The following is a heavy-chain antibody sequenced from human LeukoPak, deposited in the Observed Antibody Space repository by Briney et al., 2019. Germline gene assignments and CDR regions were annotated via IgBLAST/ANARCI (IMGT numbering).Heavy chain of an antibody. D-gene: IGHD2-2*01. CDR2: ISYTGSS. Sequence: PSQTLSLTCTVSGDSISSRGYYWSWIRQDPGKGLEWIGYISYTGSSYYNPSLKSRVTMSVDTSKNQFSLNLSSVTAADTAVYYCARERDGYCSTTNCYYFDYWVQGTLVTVSS. CDR3: ARERDGYCSTTNCYYFDY. V-gene: IGHV4-31*03. CDR1: GDSISSRGYY. J-gene: IGHJ4*02.